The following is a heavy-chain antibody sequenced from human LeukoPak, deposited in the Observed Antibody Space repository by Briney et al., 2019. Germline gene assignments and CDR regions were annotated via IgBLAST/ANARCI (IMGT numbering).Heavy chain of an antibody. CDR1: GFTFSSYW. CDR3: ARESSADYDTLTGTGHFDY. D-gene: IGHD3-9*01. CDR2: INSDGSST. J-gene: IGHJ4*02. Sequence: GGSLRLSCAASGFTFSSYWMHWVRQAPGKGLVWVSRINSDGSSTSYADSVKGRFTISRDNAKNTLYLQMNSLRAEDTAVYYCARESSADYDTLTGTGHFDYWGQGTLVTVSS. V-gene: IGHV3-74*01.